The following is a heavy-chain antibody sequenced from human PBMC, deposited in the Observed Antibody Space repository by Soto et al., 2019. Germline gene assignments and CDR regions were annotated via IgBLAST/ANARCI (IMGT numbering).Heavy chain of an antibody. D-gene: IGHD3-3*01. CDR1: GFTFSSYA. CDR2: SSGSGGST. V-gene: IGHV3-23*01. J-gene: IGHJ4*02. Sequence: EVQLLESGGGLVQPGGSLRLSCAASGFTFSSYAMSWVRQAPGKGLEWVSASSGSGGSTYYADSVKGRFTISRNNSKNTLYLQMNSLRAEDTAVSYCAKDEWFYFDYWGQGTLVTVCS. CDR3: AKDEWFYFDY.